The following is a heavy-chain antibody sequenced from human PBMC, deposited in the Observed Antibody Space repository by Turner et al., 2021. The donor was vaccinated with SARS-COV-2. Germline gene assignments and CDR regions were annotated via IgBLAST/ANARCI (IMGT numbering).Heavy chain of an antibody. CDR3: ARDRGGYSDY. J-gene: IGHJ4*02. V-gene: IGHV3-53*01. D-gene: IGHD3-10*01. Sequence: EVQLVESGGSLTQPGGSLRLSCAASGFTVSSNYMSWVRQAPGKGMEWVSVIYSDGSTYYADSVKGRFTISRDNSKNTLYLQMNSLRAEDTAVYYCARDRGGYSDYWGQGTLVTVSS. CDR1: GFTVSSNY. CDR2: IYSDGST.